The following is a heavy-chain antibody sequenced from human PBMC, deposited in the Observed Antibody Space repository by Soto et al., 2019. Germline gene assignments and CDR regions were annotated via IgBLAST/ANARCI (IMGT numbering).Heavy chain of an antibody. CDR3: VRDHGYGDYDDYFDC. V-gene: IGHV3-30-3*01. Sequence: QVQLVESGGGVVQPGRSLTLSCAASGFTFSSYAMHWVRQAPGKGLEWVAVISYDGSNKYYPDSVKGRVTSSRDNSKNTLYLQMNSRRAEDRAVYYGVRDHGYGDYDDYFDCRGQGTVVTVCS. CDR2: ISYDGSNK. D-gene: IGHD4-17*01. CDR1: GFTFSSYA. J-gene: IGHJ4*02.